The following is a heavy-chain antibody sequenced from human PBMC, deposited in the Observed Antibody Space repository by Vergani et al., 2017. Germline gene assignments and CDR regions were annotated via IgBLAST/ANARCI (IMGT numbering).Heavy chain of an antibody. CDR1: GFTLSNYD. V-gene: IGHV3-30*02. CDR3: AKHFRGWGIDY. CDR2: IQFDGSNQ. J-gene: IGHJ4*02. Sequence: QVQLVESGGGVVQRGGSLRLSCATSGFTLSNYDMQWIRQGPGKGLEFVAFIQFDGSNQYYSDSVKGRFTLSRDFSKNTLYLQMNSLQTDDTATYYCAKHFRGWGIDYWGQGTQVSVSS. D-gene: IGHD3-16*01.